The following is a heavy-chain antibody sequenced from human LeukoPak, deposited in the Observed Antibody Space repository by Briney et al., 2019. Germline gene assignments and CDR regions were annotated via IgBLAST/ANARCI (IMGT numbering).Heavy chain of an antibody. CDR2: ISSSSAII. CDR3: ARDRWYSTDL. Sequence: PGGSLRLSCAASGFTLSPYSMNWVRQAPGRGLEWVSYISSSSAIIYYADSVKGRFTVSRDNAKNSLYLQLNSLRDEDTAVYYCARDRWYSTDLWGQGTLVTVSS. J-gene: IGHJ5*02. V-gene: IGHV3-48*02. CDR1: GFTLSPYS. D-gene: IGHD6-13*01.